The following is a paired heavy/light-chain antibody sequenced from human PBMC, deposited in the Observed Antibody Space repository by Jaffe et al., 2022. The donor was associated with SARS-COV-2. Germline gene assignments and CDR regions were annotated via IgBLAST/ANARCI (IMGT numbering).Heavy chain of an antibody. CDR2: VDPSDSST. V-gene: IGHV5-10-1*03. Sequence: EVQLVQSGGEVKKLGESLRISCKGSGYTFTDYWITWVRQVHGKGLEWMGKVDPSDSSTDYSPSFQGHVTMSVDKSITTAYLQWTNLQASDTGTYYCARPDCGRAGCKLLPHWGQGTLVTVS. CDR3: ARPDCGRAGCKLLPH. CDR1: GYTFTDYW. J-gene: IGHJ1*01. D-gene: IGHD2-15*01.
Light chain of an antibody. CDR1: QNINSW. J-gene: IGKJ4*01. V-gene: IGKV1-5*03. CDR2: KAS. CDR3: QQYSSSLPT. Sequence: DIQMTQSPSALSAFIGDRVTITCRASQNINSWLAWFQQKPGKAPKLLIEKASDLQSGVPSRFSGSGSGTEFTLTISSLQPDDFATYYCQQYSSSLPTFGGGSKVEI.